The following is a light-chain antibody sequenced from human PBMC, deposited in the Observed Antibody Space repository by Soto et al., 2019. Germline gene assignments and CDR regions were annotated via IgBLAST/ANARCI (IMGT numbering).Light chain of an antibody. CDR3: CAYAGSSTWV. V-gene: IGLV2-23*01. CDR2: EGS. J-gene: IGLJ3*02. CDR1: SSDVGNYNL. Sequence: QSALTQPASVSGSPGQSITISCTGTSSDVGNYNLVSWYQQHPGKAPKLMIYEGSKRPSGISNRFSGSKSGNTASLTISGLQAEDEADYYCCAYAGSSTWVFGGRTQLTVL.